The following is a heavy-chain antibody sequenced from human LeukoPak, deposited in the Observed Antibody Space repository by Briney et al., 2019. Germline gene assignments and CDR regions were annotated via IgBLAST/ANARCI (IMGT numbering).Heavy chain of an antibody. J-gene: IGHJ3*02. V-gene: IGHV3-49*04. Sequence: GGSLRLSCAASGFTFDDYGMSWVRQAPGKGLEWVGFIRTKTYSQTTEYAASVKGRFTIPRDDSTSIAYLQMNSLKTEDTAVYYCSRNSGTLTGWPFDIWGQGTMVTVSS. CDR2: IRTKTYSQTT. D-gene: IGHD5-12*01. CDR3: SRNSGTLTGWPFDI. CDR1: GFTFDDYG.